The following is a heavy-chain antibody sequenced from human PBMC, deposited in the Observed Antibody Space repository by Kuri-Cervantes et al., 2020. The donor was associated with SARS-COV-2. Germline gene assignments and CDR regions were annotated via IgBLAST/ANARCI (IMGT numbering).Heavy chain of an antibody. D-gene: IGHD1-1*01. CDR2: INDRGVGT. CDR1: GFTFSKYV. J-gene: IGHJ3*02. Sequence: GGSLRPSCAVSGFTFSKYVTNWVRQAPGRGLEWVSVINDRGVGTYYADSVKGRFTIPRDDSKNTLYLQTNSLRAEDTAVYYCARGGVEAFDIWGQGAMVTVSS. CDR3: ARGGVEAFDI. V-gene: IGHV3-23*01.